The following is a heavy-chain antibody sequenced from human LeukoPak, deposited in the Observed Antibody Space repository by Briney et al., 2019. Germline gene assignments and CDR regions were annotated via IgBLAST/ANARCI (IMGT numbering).Heavy chain of an antibody. V-gene: IGHV4-61*02. Sequence: SETLSLTCTVSGGSISSGSYYWSWIRQPAGKGLEWIGRIYTSGSTNYNPSLKSRVTISVDTSKNQFSLKLSSVTAADTAVYYCARSPIVVVIASHFDYWGQGTLVTVSS. CDR1: GGSISSGSYY. D-gene: IGHD2-21*01. CDR3: ARSPIVVVIASHFDY. CDR2: IYTSGST. J-gene: IGHJ4*02.